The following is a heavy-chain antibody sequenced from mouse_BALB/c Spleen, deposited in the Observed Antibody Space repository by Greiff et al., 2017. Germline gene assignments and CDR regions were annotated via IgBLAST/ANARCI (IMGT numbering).Heavy chain of an antibody. CDR1: GFTFSSFG. CDR2: ISSGSSTI. CDR3: ARFYYDYEGNYAMDY. Sequence: EVQRVESGGGLVQPGGSRKLSCAASGFTFSSFGMHWVRQAPEKGLEWVAYISSGSSTIYYADTVKGRFTISRDNPKNTLFLQMTSLRSEDTAMYYCARFYYDYEGNYAMDYWGQGTSVTVSS. V-gene: IGHV5-17*02. J-gene: IGHJ4*01. D-gene: IGHD2-4*01.